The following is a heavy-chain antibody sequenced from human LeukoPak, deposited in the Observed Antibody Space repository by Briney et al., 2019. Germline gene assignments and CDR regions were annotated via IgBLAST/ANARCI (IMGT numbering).Heavy chain of an antibody. V-gene: IGHV3-21*01. CDR2: ISSSSSYI. CDR3: ARDVVVRAAYFDY. Sequence: GGSLRLSCAASGFTFSSYWMSWVRQAPGKGLEWVSSISSSSSYIYYADSVKGRFTISRDNAKNSLYLQMNSLRAEDTAVYYCARDVVVRAAYFDYWGQGTLVTVSS. CDR1: GFTFSSYW. J-gene: IGHJ4*02. D-gene: IGHD2-2*01.